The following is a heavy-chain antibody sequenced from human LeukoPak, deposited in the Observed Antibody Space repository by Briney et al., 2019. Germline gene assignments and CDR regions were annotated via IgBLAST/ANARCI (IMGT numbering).Heavy chain of an antibody. CDR2: ISGSGDAI. Sequence: GESLRLSCVASGFAFSNHNMDWVRKAPGKGLEWVSYISGSGDAIFYADSVRGRFTISRDNAKNSVYLQMNSLITEDTAVYYCARTYGSGSLDYGGQGTLVTVSS. CDR1: GFAFSNHN. CDR3: ARTYGSGSLDY. J-gene: IGHJ4*02. D-gene: IGHD2-15*01. V-gene: IGHV3-48*01.